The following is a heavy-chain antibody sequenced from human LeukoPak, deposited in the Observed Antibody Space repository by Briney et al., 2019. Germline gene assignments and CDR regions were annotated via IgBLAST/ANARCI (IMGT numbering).Heavy chain of an antibody. J-gene: IGHJ6*03. CDR3: ARGSSSSWFNYYYYMDV. CDR2: ISAYNGNT. V-gene: IGHV1-18*01. CDR1: GYTFTSYG. Sequence: ASVKVSCKASGYTFTSYGISWVRQAPGQGLEWMGWISAYNGNTNYAQKLQGRVTMTTDTSTSTAYMELRSLRSDDTAVYYCARGSSSSWFNYYYYMDVWGKGTTVTVSS. D-gene: IGHD6-13*01.